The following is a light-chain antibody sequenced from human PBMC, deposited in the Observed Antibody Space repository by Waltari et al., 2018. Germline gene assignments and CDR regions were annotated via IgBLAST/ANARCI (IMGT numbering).Light chain of an antibody. Sequence: DIQMTQSPSSLSASEGDRVTVTCRTSQSVDSYLNWYQHKPGAAPKLLIYSAYALAGGVPTRFTGSGSGTEFTLTISSLRPDDFATYYCQQTYSPPFTFGRGTKLEMK. CDR3: QQTYSPPFT. V-gene: IGKV1-39*01. J-gene: IGKJ2*01. CDR1: QSVDSY. CDR2: SAY.